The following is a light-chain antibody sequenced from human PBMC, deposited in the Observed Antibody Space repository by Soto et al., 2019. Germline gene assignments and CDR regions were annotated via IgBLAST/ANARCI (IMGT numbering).Light chain of an antibody. CDR2: GAS. Sequence: EIVLTRSPAHLSFSPGERATLSCSSSQSVSSSYLAWYQQKPGQAPRLLIYGASSRATGIPDRFSGSGSGTDFTLTISRLEPEDFAVYYCQQYGSSLLTFGGGTKVDIK. CDR1: QSVSSSY. V-gene: IGKV3-20*01. J-gene: IGKJ4*01. CDR3: QQYGSSLLT.